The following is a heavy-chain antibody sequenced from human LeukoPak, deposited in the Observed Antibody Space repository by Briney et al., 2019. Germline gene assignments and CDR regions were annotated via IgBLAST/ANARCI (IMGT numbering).Heavy chain of an antibody. J-gene: IGHJ4*02. CDR3: ANEGLALDIVVVPADY. V-gene: IGHV3-23*01. Sequence: GGSLRPSCAASGFTFSSYAMSWVRQAPGKGLEWVSAISGSGVSTYYADSVKGRFTISRDNSKNTLYLQMNSLRAEDTAVYYCANEGLALDIVVVPADYWGQGTLVTVSS. CDR2: ISGSGVST. D-gene: IGHD2-2*03. CDR1: GFTFSSYA.